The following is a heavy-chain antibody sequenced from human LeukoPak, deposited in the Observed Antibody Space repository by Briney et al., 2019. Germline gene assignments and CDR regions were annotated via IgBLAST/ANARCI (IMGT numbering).Heavy chain of an antibody. J-gene: IGHJ3*02. Sequence: ASVKVSCQASGYTFTNYGINWVRQAPGQGLEWMGIINPSGGSTSYAQKFQGRVTMTRDTSTSTVYMELSSLRSEDTAVYYCARGSYRPYYYGSWGSSAAFDIWGQGTMVTVSS. CDR2: INPSGGST. CDR1: GYTFTNYG. D-gene: IGHD3-10*01. CDR3: ARGSYRPYYYGSWGSSAAFDI. V-gene: IGHV1-46*01.